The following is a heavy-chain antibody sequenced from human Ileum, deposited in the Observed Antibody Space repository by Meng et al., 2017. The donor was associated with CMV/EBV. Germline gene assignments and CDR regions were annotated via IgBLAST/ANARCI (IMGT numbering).Heavy chain of an antibody. J-gene: IGHJ4*02. CDR3: ARGPSNGDFDY. CDR2: INPNTGDT. V-gene: IGHV1-2*02. CDR1: GYTFVGYY. Sequence: VQLVQSGAEVKKPGASVKVSCKASGYTFVGYYIHWIRQAPGQGFEWMGWINPNTGDTDYAQKFRDRVTMTRDTSISTVFMDLNWLKSDDTAVYYCARGPSNGDFDYWGQGTLVTVSS. D-gene: IGHD4-17*01.